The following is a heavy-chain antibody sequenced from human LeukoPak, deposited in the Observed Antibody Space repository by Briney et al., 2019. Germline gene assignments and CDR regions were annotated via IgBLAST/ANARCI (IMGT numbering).Heavy chain of an antibody. J-gene: IGHJ4*02. Sequence: PEGSLRLPCAASGFTFSSYWMSWVRQAPGKGLEWVGNIKQDGSEKYYVDSVKGRFTISRGNAKNSLYLQMNSLRAEDTAVYYCARSYRRWDQRFDYWGQGTLVTVSS. D-gene: IGHD1-26*01. CDR2: IKQDGSEK. CDR3: ARSYRRWDQRFDY. V-gene: IGHV3-7*01. CDR1: GFTFSSYW.